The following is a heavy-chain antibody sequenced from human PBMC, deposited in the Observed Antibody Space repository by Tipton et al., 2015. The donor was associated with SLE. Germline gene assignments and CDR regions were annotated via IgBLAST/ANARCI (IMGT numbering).Heavy chain of an antibody. Sequence: QLVQSGGGLVQPGGSLRLSCAASGFTVSSNYMSWVRQAPGKGLEWVSVIYSGGSTYYADSVKGRFTISRDNSKNTVYLQMNSLRADDTAVYYCATWYENHFDYWGQGTLVTVSS. CDR3: ATWYENHFDY. CDR2: IYSGGST. V-gene: IGHV3-53*01. CDR1: GFTVSSNY. J-gene: IGHJ4*02. D-gene: IGHD6-13*01.